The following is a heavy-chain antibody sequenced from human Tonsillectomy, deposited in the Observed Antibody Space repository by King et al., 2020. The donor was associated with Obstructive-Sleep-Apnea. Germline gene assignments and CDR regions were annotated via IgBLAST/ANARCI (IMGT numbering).Heavy chain of an antibody. D-gene: IGHD3-9*01. CDR2: IYYSGST. V-gene: IGHV4-59*08. CDR1: VGSIISYY. J-gene: IGHJ4*02. Sequence: QLQESGPGLVKPSETLSLTCTVSVGSIISYYWSWIRQPPGKGLELIGYIYYSGSTKYNPSLKNRVTKSVDTSKNQFSLKLGSVTAADTAVYYCARHTTDYDVLTGYSYHFDSWGQGTLVTVSS. CDR3: ARHTTDYDVLTGYSYHFDS.